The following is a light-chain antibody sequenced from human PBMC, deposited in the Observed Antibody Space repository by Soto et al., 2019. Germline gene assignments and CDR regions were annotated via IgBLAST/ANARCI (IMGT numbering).Light chain of an antibody. Sequence: EIVLTQSPANLSLSPGERATLYCRASQSVSSSLAWYQQKPGQAPRLLIYDASNRATGIPVRFSGGGSGTDFTLTISSLEPEDVAVYYCQQRSNWPGTFGQGTKVEIK. V-gene: IGKV3-11*01. J-gene: IGKJ1*01. CDR3: QQRSNWPGT. CDR1: QSVSSS. CDR2: DAS.